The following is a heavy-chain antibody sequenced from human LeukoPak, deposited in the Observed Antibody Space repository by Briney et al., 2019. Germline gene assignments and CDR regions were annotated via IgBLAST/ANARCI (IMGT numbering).Heavy chain of an antibody. CDR1: GFTFSSYS. D-gene: IGHD3-22*01. J-gene: IGHJ5*02. CDR3: AREGITMIADGWFDP. CDR2: ISSSSSYI. Sequence: GGSLRLSCAASGFTFSSYSMNWVRRAPGKGLEWVSSISSSSSYIYYADSVKGRFTISRDNAKNSLYLQMNSLRAEDTAVYYCAREGITMIADGWFDPWGQGTLVTASS. V-gene: IGHV3-21*01.